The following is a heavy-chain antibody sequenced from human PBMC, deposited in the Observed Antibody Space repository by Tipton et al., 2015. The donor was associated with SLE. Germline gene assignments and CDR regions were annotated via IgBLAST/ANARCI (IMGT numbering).Heavy chain of an antibody. J-gene: IGHJ6*03. CDR3: ARGNYASESYYRLYMDV. CDR2: VYYSGYT. CDR1: GGSISTSNW. V-gene: IGHV4-4*02. D-gene: IGHD3-10*01. Sequence: TLSLTCAVSGGSISTSNWWSWVRQPPGKGLEWIGSVYYSGYTFYNPSLKSRVTISGDTSKNQFSLRVSSVTAADTAVYYCARGNYASESYYRLYMDVWGKGTTVTVSS.